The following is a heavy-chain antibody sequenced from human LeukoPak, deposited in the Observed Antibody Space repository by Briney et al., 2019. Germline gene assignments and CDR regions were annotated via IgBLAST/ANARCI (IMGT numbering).Heavy chain of an antibody. CDR2: TYYRSKWYN. Sequence: SQTLSLTCAISGDSVSSNSAAWNWIRQSPSRGLEWLGRTYYRSKWYNDYAVSVKSRITINPDTSKNQFSLQLNSVTPEDTSVYYCARAKRDIVVVPAAIAYYYYYMDVWGKGTTVTISS. D-gene: IGHD2-2*01. CDR1: GDSVSSNSAA. CDR3: ARAKRDIVVVPAAIAYYYYYMDV. V-gene: IGHV6-1*01. J-gene: IGHJ6*03.